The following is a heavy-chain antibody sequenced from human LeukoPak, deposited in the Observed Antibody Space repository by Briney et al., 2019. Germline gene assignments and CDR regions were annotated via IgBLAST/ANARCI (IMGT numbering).Heavy chain of an antibody. CDR2: ISGDGART. Sequence: GGSLRLSCTASGLYFSNAWMNWVRQAPGKGLEWVSVISGDGARTYYADSVKGRFTISRDNSKNTLDLQMNSLRAEDTAIYYCAKTVVVITFCFDSWGQGSLVTVSS. V-gene: IGHV3-23*01. CDR1: GLYFSNAW. D-gene: IGHD2-21*01. CDR3: AKTVVVITFCFDS. J-gene: IGHJ4*02.